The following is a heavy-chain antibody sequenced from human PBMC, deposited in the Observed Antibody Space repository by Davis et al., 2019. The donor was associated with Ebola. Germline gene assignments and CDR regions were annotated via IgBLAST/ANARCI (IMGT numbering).Heavy chain of an antibody. Sequence: GESLKISCKGSGYNFPNFWIGWVRQMPGKGLEWMGIIHPGDSDTRYSPSFQGQVMISADKSINTAYLQWSSLRASDTAMYYCARQKSWGSNWYLAYWGQGTLVTVSS. CDR1: GYNFPNFW. CDR2: IHPGDSDT. D-gene: IGHD6-13*01. J-gene: IGHJ4*02. V-gene: IGHV5-51*01. CDR3: ARQKSWGSNWYLAY.